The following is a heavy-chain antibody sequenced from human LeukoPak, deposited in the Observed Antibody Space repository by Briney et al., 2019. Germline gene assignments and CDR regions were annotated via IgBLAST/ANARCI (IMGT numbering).Heavy chain of an antibody. J-gene: IGHJ1*01. Sequence: RTSETLSLTCTVSGGSISSYYWSWIRQPPGKGLEWIGYIYYSGSTNYNPSLKSRVTISVDTSKNQFSLKLSSVTAADTAVYYCAKGDCSGGSCHWEYFQHWGQGTLVTVSS. D-gene: IGHD2-15*01. CDR3: AKGDCSGGSCHWEYFQH. CDR2: IYYSGST. CDR1: GGSISSYY. V-gene: IGHV4-59*01.